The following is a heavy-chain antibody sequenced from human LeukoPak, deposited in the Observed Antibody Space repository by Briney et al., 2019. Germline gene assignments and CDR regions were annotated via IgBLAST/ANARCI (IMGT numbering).Heavy chain of an antibody. CDR3: ARPRESMVVGAFDI. Sequence: GESLKISRKGSGYRFTSYWIGWVRQMPGKSLEWIGIIYPGDSDTRYSPSFQGQVTISADKSISTAYLQWSSLKASDTAMYYCARPRESMVVGAFDIWGQGTMVTVSS. V-gene: IGHV5-51*01. D-gene: IGHD2-15*01. CDR2: IYPGDSDT. J-gene: IGHJ3*02. CDR1: GYRFTSYW.